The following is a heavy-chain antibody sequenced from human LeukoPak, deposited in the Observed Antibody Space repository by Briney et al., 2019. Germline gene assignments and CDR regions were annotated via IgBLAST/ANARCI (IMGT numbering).Heavy chain of an antibody. CDR2: IYPGDSDI. D-gene: IGHD1-1*01. CDR3: ARRTTGTTDAFDI. CDR1: GYSFTNFW. Sequence: GESLKISCQGSGYSFTNFWINWVRQMPGKGLEWMGIIYPGDSDITYSPSIQGQVTISADKSISTAYLQWSSLKASDTAIYYCARRTTGTTDAFDIWGQGTMVTVSS. V-gene: IGHV5-51*01. J-gene: IGHJ3*02.